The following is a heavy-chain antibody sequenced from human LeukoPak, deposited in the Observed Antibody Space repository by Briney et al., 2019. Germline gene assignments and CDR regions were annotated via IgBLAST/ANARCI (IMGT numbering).Heavy chain of an antibody. CDR1: GFTFSSYA. Sequence: QAGGSLRLSCAASGFTFSSYAMSWVRQAPGKGLEWVSAISGSGGSTYYADSVKGRFTISRDNSKNTLYLQMNSLRAEDTAVYYCAKQRGRGSGYYLMDYWGQGTLVTVSS. V-gene: IGHV3-23*01. D-gene: IGHD3-22*01. CDR3: AKQRGRGSGYYLMDY. CDR2: ISGSGGST. J-gene: IGHJ4*02.